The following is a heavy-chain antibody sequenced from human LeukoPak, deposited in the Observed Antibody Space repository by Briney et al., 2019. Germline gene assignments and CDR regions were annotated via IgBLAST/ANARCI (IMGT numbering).Heavy chain of an antibody. CDR3: ARDQGCSSTSCYFAAYYGMDV. J-gene: IGHJ6*02. CDR2: IKQDGSEK. CDR1: GFTSSSHG. D-gene: IGHD2-2*01. Sequence: PGGSLRLSCAGSGFTSSSHGMNWVRQAPGKGLEWVANIKQDGSEKYYVDSVKGRFTISRDNAENSLYLQMNSLRAEDTAVYYCARDQGCSSTSCYFAAYYGMDVWGQGTTVTVSS. V-gene: IGHV3-7*01.